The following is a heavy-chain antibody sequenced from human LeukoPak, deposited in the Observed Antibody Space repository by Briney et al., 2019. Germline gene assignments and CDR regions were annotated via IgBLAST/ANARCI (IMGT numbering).Heavy chain of an antibody. CDR1: GFTVSSNY. CDR2: IYSGGST. D-gene: IGHD3-10*01. Sequence: GGSLRLSCAASGFTVSSNYMSWVRQAPGKGLEWVSVIYSGGSTYYADSVKGRFTISRDNSKNTLYLQMNSLRAEDTAVYYCARVITMVRGVYYYYYMDVWGKGTTVTISS. CDR3: ARVITMVRGVYYYYYMDV. V-gene: IGHV3-53*01. J-gene: IGHJ6*03.